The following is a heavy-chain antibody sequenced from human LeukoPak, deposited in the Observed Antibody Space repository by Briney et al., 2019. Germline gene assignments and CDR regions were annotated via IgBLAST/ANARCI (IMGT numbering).Heavy chain of an antibody. CDR1: GFTFSSYA. V-gene: IGHV3-23*01. CDR2: ISGSGGST. CDR3: AKPPYGSGSYEYFDY. Sequence: GGSLRLSCVASGFTFSSYAMSWVRQAPGKGLEWVSAISGSGGSTYYADSVKGRFTISRDNSKNTLYLQMNSLRAEDTAVYYCAKPPYGSGSYEYFDYWGQGTLVTVSS. D-gene: IGHD3-10*01. J-gene: IGHJ4*02.